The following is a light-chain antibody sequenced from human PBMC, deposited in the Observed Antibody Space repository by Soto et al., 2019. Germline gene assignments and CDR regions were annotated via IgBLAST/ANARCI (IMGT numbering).Light chain of an antibody. CDR3: QQYHNWPPIT. Sequence: DIQMTQSPSSVSASVGDRVTITCRAGQGISSWLAWYQQKPGKAPKLLIYDASNLESGVPSTFSGSGSGTEFTLTISSLQPDDFAVYYCQQYHNWPPITFGQGTRLEIK. V-gene: IGKV1-5*01. J-gene: IGKJ5*01. CDR1: QGISSW. CDR2: DAS.